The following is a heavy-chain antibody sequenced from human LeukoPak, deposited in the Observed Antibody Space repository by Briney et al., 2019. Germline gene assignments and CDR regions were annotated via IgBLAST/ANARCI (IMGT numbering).Heavy chain of an antibody. CDR3: ASGGGVDTAMKKTDY. CDR1: GGSFSGYY. CDR2: INHSGST. Sequence: KPSETLSLTCAVYGGSFSGYYWSWIRQPPGKGLEWIGEINHSGSTNYNPSLKSRVTISVDTSKNQFSLKLSSVTAADTAVYYCASGGGVDTAMKKTDYWGQGTLVTVSS. J-gene: IGHJ4*02. D-gene: IGHD5-18*01. V-gene: IGHV4-34*01.